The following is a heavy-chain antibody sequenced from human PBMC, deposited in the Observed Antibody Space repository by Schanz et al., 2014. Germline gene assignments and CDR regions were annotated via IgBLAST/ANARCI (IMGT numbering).Heavy chain of an antibody. V-gene: IGHV3-23*04. CDR1: GFTFSSFA. Sequence: VQVVESGGGLVQPGGSLRLSCAASGFTFSSFAMTWVRQAPGRGLEWVSGISGSGASTYYADSVKGRFTISRDNSKNTLYLQMNSLRAEDTALYYCARDRRNADLDYWGQGTLVTVSS. CDR2: ISGSGAST. J-gene: IGHJ4*02. D-gene: IGHD1-1*01. CDR3: ARDRRNADLDY.